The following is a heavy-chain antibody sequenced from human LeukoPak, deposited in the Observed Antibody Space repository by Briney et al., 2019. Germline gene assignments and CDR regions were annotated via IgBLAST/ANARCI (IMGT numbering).Heavy chain of an antibody. CDR1: GFTFSSYA. CDR2: ISYDGSNK. CDR3: ARDSMITFGGVIVTGVFDY. Sequence: PGRSLRLSCAASGFTFSSYAMHWVRQAPGKGLEWVAVISYDGSNKYYADSVKGRFTISRDNSKNTLYLQMNSLGAEDTAVYYCARDSMITFGGVIVTGVFDYWGQGTLVTVSS. D-gene: IGHD3-16*02. V-gene: IGHV3-30*04. J-gene: IGHJ4*02.